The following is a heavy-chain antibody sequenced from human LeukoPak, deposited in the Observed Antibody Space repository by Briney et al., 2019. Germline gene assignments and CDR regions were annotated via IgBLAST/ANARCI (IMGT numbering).Heavy chain of an antibody. J-gene: IGHJ3*02. CDR2: ISSNGSTI. CDR3: ARERRNGAFDI. D-gene: IGHD1-1*01. Sequence: GGSLRLSCAASGFTFSSYEMNWVRQAPGKGLEWVSYISSNGSTIYYADSVKGRFTISRDNAKNSLYLQMNSLRAEDTAVYYCARERRNGAFDIWGQGTMVTVSS. CDR1: GFTFSSYE. V-gene: IGHV3-48*03.